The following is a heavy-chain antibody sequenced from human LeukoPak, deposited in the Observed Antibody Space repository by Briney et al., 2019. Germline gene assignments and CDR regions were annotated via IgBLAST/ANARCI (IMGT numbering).Heavy chain of an antibody. CDR1: GGSISSGDYY. J-gene: IGHJ4*02. CDR2: IYYSGST. CDR3: ARDGYNWGYFDY. V-gene: IGHV4-30-4*08. D-gene: IGHD5-24*01. Sequence: KPSETLSLTCTVSGGSISSGDYYWSWIRQPPGKGLEWIGYIYYSGSTYYNPSLKSRVTISVDTSKNQFSLKLSSVTAADTAVYYCARDGYNWGYFDYWGQGTLVTVSS.